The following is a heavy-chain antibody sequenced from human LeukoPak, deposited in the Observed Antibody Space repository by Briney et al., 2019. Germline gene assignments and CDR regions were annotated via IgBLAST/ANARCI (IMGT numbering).Heavy chain of an antibody. V-gene: IGHV3-23*01. CDR2: ISGSGGST. Sequence: PGGTLILSCAASGFTFSSYGLSWVRQAPGKGLEWVSGISGSGGSTYYADFVKGRFTISRDNSKNTLYLHINSLRAEDTAVYYCVKDNPLDYWGQGTLVIVSS. CDR1: GFTFSSYG. J-gene: IGHJ4*02. D-gene: IGHD1-14*01. CDR3: VKDNPLDY.